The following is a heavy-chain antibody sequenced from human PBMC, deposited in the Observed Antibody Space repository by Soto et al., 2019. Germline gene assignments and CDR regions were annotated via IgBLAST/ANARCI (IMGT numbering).Heavy chain of an antibody. V-gene: IGHV1-2*04. CDR2: INPNSGGT. CDR1: GYTFTGYY. D-gene: IGHD2-2*01. CDR3: ARGVVVVPAALDYYYMDV. Sequence: GASVKVSCKASGYTFTGYYMHWVRQAPGQGLEWMGWINPNSGGTNYAQKFQGWVTVTRDTSISTAYMELSRLRSDDTAVYYCARGVVVVPAALDYYYMDVWGKGTTVTVSS. J-gene: IGHJ6*03.